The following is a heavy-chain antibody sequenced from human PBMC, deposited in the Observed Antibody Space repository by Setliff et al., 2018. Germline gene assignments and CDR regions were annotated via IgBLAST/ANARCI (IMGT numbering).Heavy chain of an antibody. Sequence: GASVKVSCKASGYHFTNYGITWVRQAPGQGLEWLGWISTYNINTNYAQKLQDRVTMTTDTSTSTAYMELRSLRSDDTAVYYCARRNFYCDSSGFALYYYYMDVWGKGTTVTVSS. D-gene: IGHD3-22*01. V-gene: IGHV1-18*01. J-gene: IGHJ6*03. CDR2: ISTYNINT. CDR1: GYHFTNYG. CDR3: ARRNFYCDSSGFALYYYYMDV.